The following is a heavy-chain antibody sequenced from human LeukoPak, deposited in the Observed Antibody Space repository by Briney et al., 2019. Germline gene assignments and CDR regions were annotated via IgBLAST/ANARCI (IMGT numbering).Heavy chain of an antibody. V-gene: IGHV3-74*01. J-gene: IGHJ4*02. D-gene: IGHD2-2*01. CDR1: GFTLSSFW. Sequence: GSLRLSCVASGFTLSSFWMHWVRQAPGKGLVWVSRINTDGRSISYADSVQGRFTISRDNAKSTLFLQMNSLTAEDTAVFYCARAYPQHTSPYYFDYWGQGTLVTVSS. CDR2: INTDGRSI. CDR3: ARAYPQHTSPYYFDY.